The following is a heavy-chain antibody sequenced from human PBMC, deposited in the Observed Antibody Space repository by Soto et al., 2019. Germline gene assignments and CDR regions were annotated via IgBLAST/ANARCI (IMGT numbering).Heavy chain of an antibody. V-gene: IGHV3-30-3*01. CDR3: GRDDEGRSDCDLGY. CDR2: ISRDGSNA. J-gene: IGHJ4*02. Sequence: QVQLVESGGGVVQPGRSLTLSCVASGFTFSSYVIHWVRQTPDKGLEWVAFISRDGSNAYYADSVKGRFTISRDNSKKTLYLERNSLRAEDTAVYYCGRDDEGRSDCDLGYWGQGTLVIVSS. CDR1: GFTFSSYV. D-gene: IGHD2-21*01.